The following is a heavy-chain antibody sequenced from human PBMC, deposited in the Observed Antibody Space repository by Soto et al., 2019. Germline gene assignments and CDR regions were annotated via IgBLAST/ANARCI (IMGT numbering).Heavy chain of an antibody. J-gene: IGHJ3*02. Sequence: GGSLRLSCAASGFTLSSSEMNWVRQATGKGLEWVSYVGSSGNTKYYADSVKGRFTISRDNAKNSLYLQMNSLRAEDTAVYYCARGLEYYFKPGVFDIWGQGTMVTVSS. V-gene: IGHV3-48*03. D-gene: IGHD1-26*01. CDR1: GFTLSSSE. CDR3: ARGLEYYFKPGVFDI. CDR2: VGSSGNTK.